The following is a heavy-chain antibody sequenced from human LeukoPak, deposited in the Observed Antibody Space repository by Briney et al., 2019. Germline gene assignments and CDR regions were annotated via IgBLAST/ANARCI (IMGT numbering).Heavy chain of an antibody. CDR1: WFTVRSHY. V-gene: IGHV3-53*01. CDR2: IYSGGST. D-gene: IGHD3-3*01. CDR3: ARTIDDFWSGYYPLD. Sequence: GSLRLSCSASWFTVRSHYMSWVRQAPGEGLEWVSVIYSGGSTYYADSVKGRFTISRDNSKNTLYLQMNSLRAEDTAVYYCARTIDDFWSGYYPLDWGQGTLVTVSS. J-gene: IGHJ4*02.